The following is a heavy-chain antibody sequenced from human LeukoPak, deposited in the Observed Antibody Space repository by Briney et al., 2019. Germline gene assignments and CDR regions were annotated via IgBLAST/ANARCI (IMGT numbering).Heavy chain of an antibody. V-gene: IGHV3-23*01. CDR2: ISGSGGST. Sequence: GGSLRLSCAASGFTFSSYAMSCVRQAPGKGLEWVSAISGSGGSTYYADSVKGRFTISRDNSKNTLYLQMNSLRTEDTAVYYCAIPPYGGYLLFVDYWGQGTLVTVSS. CDR1: GFTFSSYA. J-gene: IGHJ4*02. CDR3: AIPPYGGYLLFVDY. D-gene: IGHD5-12*01.